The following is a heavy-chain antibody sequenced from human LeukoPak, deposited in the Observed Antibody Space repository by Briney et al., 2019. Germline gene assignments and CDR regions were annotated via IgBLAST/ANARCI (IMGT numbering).Heavy chain of an antibody. V-gene: IGHV3-33*08. CDR3: ARGGGLDV. Sequence: GGSLRLSCVASGFSFSDSVIHWVRQAPGKGLEWVAVIWYDGSNKYYADSVKGRFTISRDNSKNTLYLQMNSLRAEDTAVYFCARGGGLDVWGQGATVTVSS. D-gene: IGHD3-16*01. CDR2: IWYDGSNK. CDR1: GFSFSDSV. J-gene: IGHJ6*02.